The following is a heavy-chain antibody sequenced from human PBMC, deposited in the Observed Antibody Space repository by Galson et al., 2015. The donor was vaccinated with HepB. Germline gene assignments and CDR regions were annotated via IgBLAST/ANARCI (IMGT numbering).Heavy chain of an antibody. CDR1: GYSSTKFW. J-gene: IGHJ6*02. V-gene: IGHV5-51*01. CDR2: IYPGDSDT. CDR3: ARNGFCTEQSCHGLDV. Sequence: QSGAEVKQPGESLKISCKVPGYSSTKFWIAWVRQMPGKGLEWMGIIYPGDSDTRYSPSFQGHVTISADKITTTAYLEWKGLKASDTAKYYCARNGFCTEQSCHGLDVWGQGTTVTVSS. D-gene: IGHD3/OR15-3a*01.